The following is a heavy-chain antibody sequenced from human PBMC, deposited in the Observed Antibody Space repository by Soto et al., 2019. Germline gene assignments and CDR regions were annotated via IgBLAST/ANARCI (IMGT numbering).Heavy chain of an antibody. CDR3: ARGRTVRGVILLHRGGLIFDY. J-gene: IGHJ4*02. D-gene: IGHD3-10*01. Sequence: SETLSLTCAVYGGSFSGYYWSWIRQPPGKGLEWIGEINHSGSTNYNPSLKSRVTISVDTSKNQFSLKLSSVTAADTAVYYCARGRTVRGVILLHRGGLIFDYWGQGTLVTVSS. CDR2: INHSGST. V-gene: IGHV4-34*01. CDR1: GGSFSGYY.